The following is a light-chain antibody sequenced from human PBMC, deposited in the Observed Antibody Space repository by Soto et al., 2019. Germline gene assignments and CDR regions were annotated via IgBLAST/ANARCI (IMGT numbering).Light chain of an antibody. J-gene: IGKJ1*01. CDR2: AAS. CDR3: HQSYISPPA. Sequence: DFQLTQSPSSLSASVGDRVTITCRTSESISGYLSWYQQKAGQPPKLLIFAASGLQNGVPSRFSGRGSGTEYTLTISSLQADDFATYYCHQSYISPPAFGQGTKVEIQ. V-gene: IGKV1-39*01. CDR1: ESISGY.